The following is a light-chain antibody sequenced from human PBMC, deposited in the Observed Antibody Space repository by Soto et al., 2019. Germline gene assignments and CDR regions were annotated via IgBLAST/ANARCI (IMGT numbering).Light chain of an antibody. CDR1: SSDVGGYNY. Sequence: QSALTQPPSASGSPVQSVAISCTGTSSDVGGYNYVSWYQQHPGKAPKLMIYEVNQRPSGVPDRFSGSKSGNTASLTVSGLQAEDEADYYCSSYAGSSNVFGTGTKLTVL. J-gene: IGLJ1*01. CDR2: EVN. V-gene: IGLV2-8*01. CDR3: SSYAGSSNV.